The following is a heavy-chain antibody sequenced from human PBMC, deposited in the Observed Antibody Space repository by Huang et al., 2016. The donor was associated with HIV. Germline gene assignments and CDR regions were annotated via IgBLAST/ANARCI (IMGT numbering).Heavy chain of an antibody. Sequence: EVQLVESGGGLVQPGGSLRLSCAASGFTFSSYWVHWVRQAPGKGLVWGSRINSDGSRSGYADSVKCRFTISRDNAKNTLYLQMNSLRAEDTAVYYCVRDPRIQSWLNYFDYWGQGTLVSVSS. CDR3: VRDPRIQSWLNYFDY. CDR1: GFTFSSYW. CDR2: INSDGSRS. V-gene: IGHV3-74*01. D-gene: IGHD3-22*01. J-gene: IGHJ4*02.